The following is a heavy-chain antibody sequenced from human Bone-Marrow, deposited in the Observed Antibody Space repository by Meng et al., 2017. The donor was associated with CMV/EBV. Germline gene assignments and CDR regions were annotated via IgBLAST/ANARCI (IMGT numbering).Heavy chain of an antibody. V-gene: IGHV4-31*02. Sequence: SGGSISSGGYYWSWIRQHPGKGLEWIRYIYYSGSTYYNPSLKSRVTISVDTSKNQFSLKLSSVTAADTAVYYCARARGMTTVTTLDYWGQGTLVTVSS. J-gene: IGHJ4*02. CDR3: ARARGMTTVTTLDY. CDR2: IYYSGST. CDR1: GGSISSGGYY. D-gene: IGHD4-11*01.